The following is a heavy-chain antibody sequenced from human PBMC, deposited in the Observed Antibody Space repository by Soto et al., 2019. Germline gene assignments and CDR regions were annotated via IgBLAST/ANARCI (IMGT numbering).Heavy chain of an antibody. Sequence: GGSLRLSCAASGVTFSSYAMSWVRQAPGKGLEWVSAISGSGGSTYYADSVKGRFTISRDNSKNTLYLQMNSLRAEDTAVYYCAKAHHIAVAGLVDYWGQGTLVTVSS. J-gene: IGHJ4*02. V-gene: IGHV3-23*01. CDR1: GVTFSSYA. CDR2: ISGSGGST. D-gene: IGHD6-19*01. CDR3: AKAHHIAVAGLVDY.